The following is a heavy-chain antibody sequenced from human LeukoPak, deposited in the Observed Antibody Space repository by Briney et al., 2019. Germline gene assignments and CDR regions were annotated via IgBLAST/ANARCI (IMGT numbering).Heavy chain of an antibody. CDR1: GGSISSGGYY. CDR3: ARGSRGRPWWFDP. V-gene: IGHV4-30-2*05. D-gene: IGHD6-6*01. J-gene: IGHJ5*02. CDR2: IYHSGST. Sequence: SETLSLTCTVSGGSISSGGYYWSWIRQPPGKGLEWIGYIYHSGSTYYNPSLKSRVTISVDTSKNQFSLKLSSVTAADTAVYYCARGSRGRPWWFDPWGQGTLVTVSS.